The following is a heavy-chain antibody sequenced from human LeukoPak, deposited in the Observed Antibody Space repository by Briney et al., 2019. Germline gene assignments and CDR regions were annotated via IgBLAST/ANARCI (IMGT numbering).Heavy chain of an antibody. Sequence: GGSLRLSCAAPGFTFITYSMNWVRQAPGKGLEWVSSISSSSTYVYYADSMKGRFTISRDNAKNSLYLQMNSLRAEDTAVYYCARETTIFGVVNAFDIWGQGTMVTVSS. V-gene: IGHV3-21*01. CDR1: GFTFITYS. D-gene: IGHD3-3*01. CDR3: ARETTIFGVVNAFDI. CDR2: ISSSSTYV. J-gene: IGHJ3*02.